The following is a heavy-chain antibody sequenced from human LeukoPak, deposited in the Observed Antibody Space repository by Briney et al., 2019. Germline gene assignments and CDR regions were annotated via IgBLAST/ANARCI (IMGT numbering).Heavy chain of an antibody. J-gene: IGHJ4*02. CDR1: GGSFSGYY. Sequence: SETLSLTCAVYGGSFSGYYWSWIRQPPGKGLEWIGEINHSGSTNYNPSLKSRVTISVDTSKNQFSLKLSSVTAADTAVYYCARLRSYYDSSGYYYVGFDYWGQGTLVTVSS. V-gene: IGHV4-34*01. CDR3: ARLRSYYDSSGYYYVGFDY. D-gene: IGHD3-22*01. CDR2: INHSGST.